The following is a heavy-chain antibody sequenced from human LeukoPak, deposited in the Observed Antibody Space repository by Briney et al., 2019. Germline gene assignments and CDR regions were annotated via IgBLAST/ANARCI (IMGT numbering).Heavy chain of an antibody. V-gene: IGHV4-61*02. D-gene: IGHD3-22*01. CDR2: IYTSGST. Sequence: SETLSLTCTVSGGSIRSGSYYWSWIRQPAGKGLEWIGRIYTSGSTNYNPSLKTRVTISVDTSKNQFSLKLSSVTAADTAVYYCARELRDYYDSSGYFASFYYFDYWGQGTLVTVSS. J-gene: IGHJ4*02. CDR3: ARELRDYYDSSGYFASFYYFDY. CDR1: GGSIRSGSYY.